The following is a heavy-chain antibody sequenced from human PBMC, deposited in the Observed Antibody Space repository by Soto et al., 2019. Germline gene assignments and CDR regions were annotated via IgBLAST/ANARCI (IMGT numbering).Heavy chain of an antibody. J-gene: IGHJ4*02. D-gene: IGHD2-2*01. CDR1: GFTFSSYG. CDR3: AKEGGYCSSTSCYLEY. CDR2: ISYDESNE. V-gene: IGHV3-30*18. Sequence: PGGSLRLSCAASGFTFSSYGMHWVRQAPGKGLEWVAVISYDESNEYFADSVKGRFTISRDNSKNTLYPQMNSLRAEDTAVYYCAKEGGYCSSTSCYLEYWGQGTLVTVSS.